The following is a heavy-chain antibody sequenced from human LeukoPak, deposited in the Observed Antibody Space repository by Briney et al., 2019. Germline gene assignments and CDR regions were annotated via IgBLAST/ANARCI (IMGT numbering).Heavy chain of an antibody. CDR3: ARGIAAAGSVADY. D-gene: IGHD6-13*01. V-gene: IGHV4-59*01. CDR2: IYYTGST. J-gene: IGHJ4*02. Sequence: SETLSLTCTVSGGSISSYYWSWIRQPPGKGLEWIGYIYYTGSTNYNPSLKSRVTISVDTSKNQFSLKLSSVTAADTAVYYCARGIAAAGSVADYWGQGTLVTVSS. CDR1: GGSISSYY.